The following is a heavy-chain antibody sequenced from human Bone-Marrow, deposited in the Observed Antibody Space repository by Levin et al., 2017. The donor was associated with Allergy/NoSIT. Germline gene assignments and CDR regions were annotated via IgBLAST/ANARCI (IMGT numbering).Heavy chain of an antibody. V-gene: IGHV3-33*01. CDR2: IWFDGSQE. Sequence: GGSLRLSCAASGFSFSDYAMNWVRQAPGKGLEWMAVIWFDGSQEYYADSVKGRFTISRDNSKNTLYLQMNTLRADDTALYYCARDKTPTGYSTGHIDWGQGTLVVVSS. J-gene: IGHJ4*02. D-gene: IGHD2-8*02. CDR1: GFSFSDYA. CDR3: ARDKTPTGYSTGHID.